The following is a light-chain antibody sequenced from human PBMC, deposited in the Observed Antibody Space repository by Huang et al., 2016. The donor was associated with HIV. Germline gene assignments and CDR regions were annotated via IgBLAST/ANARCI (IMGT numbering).Light chain of an antibody. V-gene: IGKV1-5*03. J-gene: IGKJ2*01. Sequence: DIQMTQSPSTLSASVGDRVTITCRASQSISSWLAWYQQKPGKPPSLLIYKASTLQSGVPARFSGSGSGTEFTLTISSLQPDDFATYYCQQYDSYSYTFGQGTKLEIK. CDR1: QSISSW. CDR3: QQYDSYSYT. CDR2: KAS.